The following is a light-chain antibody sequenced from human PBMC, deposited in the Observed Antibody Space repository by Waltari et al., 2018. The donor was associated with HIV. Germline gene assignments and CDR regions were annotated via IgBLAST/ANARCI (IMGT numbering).Light chain of an antibody. CDR3: LQPNKYPPT. Sequence: DIQMTQTPSSLSASVGDRVTITCRASQDIRNDLGWYQQKPRKAPKRLIYAASSLQSGVPSRFSGSGSGTEFTLTISSLQPEDFATYYCLQPNKYPPTFGGGTKVEIK. CDR1: QDIRND. V-gene: IGKV1-17*01. J-gene: IGKJ4*01. CDR2: AAS.